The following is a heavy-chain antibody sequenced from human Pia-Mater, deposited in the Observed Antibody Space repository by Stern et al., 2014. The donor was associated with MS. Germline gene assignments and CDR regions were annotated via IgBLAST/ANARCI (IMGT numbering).Heavy chain of an antibody. CDR1: GFNFRTFT. CDR3: VRDRGLATVTSYFDY. V-gene: IGHV3-21*01. CDR2: ISSSNSYT. D-gene: IGHD4-17*01. J-gene: IGHJ4*02. Sequence: EVQLVESGGGLVEPGGSLRLSCAASGFNFRTFTMSWVRQAPGKGLDCVSSISSSNSYTYYADSVKGRFTISRDNAKTSLYLQMDSLRAEDTAVYYCVRDRGLATVTSYFDYWGQGILVTVSS.